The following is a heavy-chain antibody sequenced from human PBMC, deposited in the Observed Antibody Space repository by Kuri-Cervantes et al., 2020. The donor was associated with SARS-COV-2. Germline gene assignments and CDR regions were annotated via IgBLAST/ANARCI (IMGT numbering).Heavy chain of an antibody. D-gene: IGHD6-13*01. J-gene: IGHJ5*02. V-gene: IGHV4-39*02. CDR2: IYYSGST. CDR1: GGSISSSSYY. CDR3: ARDRGYSSSWYKPNWFDP. Sequence: SETLSLTCTVSGGSISSSSYYWGWIRQPPGKGLEWIGSIYYSGSTYYNPSLKSRVTISVDTSKNQFSLKLSSVTAADTAVYYCARDRGYSSSWYKPNWFDPWGQGTLVTVSS.